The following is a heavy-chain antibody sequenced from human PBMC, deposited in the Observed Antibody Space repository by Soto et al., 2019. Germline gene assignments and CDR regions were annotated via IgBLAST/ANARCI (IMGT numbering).Heavy chain of an antibody. CDR1: GFTFDDYA. V-gene: IGHV3-9*01. Sequence: PGGSLRLSCAASGFTFDDYAMHWVRQAPGKGLEWVSGISWNSGSIGYADSVKGRFTISRDNAKNSLYLQMNSLRAEDTALYYCAKDISDFWSGYSLTYYYYGMDVWGQGTTVTVSS. CDR2: ISWNSGSI. J-gene: IGHJ6*02. D-gene: IGHD3-3*01. CDR3: AKDISDFWSGYSLTYYYYGMDV.